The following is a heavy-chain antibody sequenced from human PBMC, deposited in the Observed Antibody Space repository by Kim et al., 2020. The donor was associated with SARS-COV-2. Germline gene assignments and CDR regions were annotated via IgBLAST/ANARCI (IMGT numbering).Heavy chain of an antibody. V-gene: IGHV4-39*01. Sequence: YSGSTYYTPSLTSRVTISVDTSKNQFSLKLSSVTAADTAVYYCSSGYDYSYWGQGTLVTVSS. D-gene: IGHD5-12*01. J-gene: IGHJ4*02. CDR3: SSGYDYSY. CDR2: YSGST.